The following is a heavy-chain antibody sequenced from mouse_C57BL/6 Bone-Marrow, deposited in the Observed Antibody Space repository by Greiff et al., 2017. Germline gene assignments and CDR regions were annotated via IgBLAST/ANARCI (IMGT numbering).Heavy chain of an antibody. CDR2: LNPSSGYT. D-gene: IGHD1-3*01. CDR1: GYTFTSYT. J-gene: IGHJ2*01. Sequence: VQLVESGAELARPGASVKMSCKASGYTFTSYTMHWVKQRPGHGLEWIGYLNPSSGYTKYNQKFKDKATLTADKSSSTAYMQLSSLASEDSAVYYCARLGSSPFDYWGQGTTLTVSS. V-gene: IGHV1-4*01. CDR3: ARLGSSPFDY.